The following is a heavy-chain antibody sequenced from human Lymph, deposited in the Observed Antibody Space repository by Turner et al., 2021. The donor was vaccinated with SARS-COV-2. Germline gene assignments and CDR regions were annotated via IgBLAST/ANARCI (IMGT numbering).Heavy chain of an antibody. CDR1: GGTFSTYV. CDR2: IIHIRGIA. Sequence: HVQLLPFGAAVTKPGSSVNISCEASGGTFSTYVISGVRQGPGQGLGRMGEIIHIRGIANCAKKFQGRGTITADKDTSRAYMELSSVRSEETGVDHCARRHSGNYDAFDIWGQGTMVTVSS. V-gene: IGHV1-69*04. D-gene: IGHD1-26*01. CDR3: ARRHSGNYDAFDI. J-gene: IGHJ3*02.